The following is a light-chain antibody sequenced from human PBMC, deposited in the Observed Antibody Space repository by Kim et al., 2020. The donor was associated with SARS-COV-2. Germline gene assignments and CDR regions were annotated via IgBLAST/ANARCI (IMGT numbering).Light chain of an antibody. CDR1: QSVLYSPNNKNY. CDR2: WAS. V-gene: IGKV4-1*01. Sequence: IVMTQSPDSLAVSLGERATINCKSSQSVLYSPNNKNYLAWYQQKPGQPPKLLIYWASIREFGVPDRFSGSGSGTEFTLTISSLQAEDVAVYYCQHWWAFGQGTKVDIK. J-gene: IGKJ1*01. CDR3: QHWWA.